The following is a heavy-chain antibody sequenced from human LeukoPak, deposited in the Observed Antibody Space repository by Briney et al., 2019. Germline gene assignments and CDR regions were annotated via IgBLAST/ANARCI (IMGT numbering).Heavy chain of an antibody. D-gene: IGHD1-26*01. CDR2: LYYSGHT. CDR3: ARDPGITSSGRFDP. V-gene: IGHV4-39*07. J-gene: IGHJ5*02. CDR1: GGSISDSYY. Sequence: SVTLSLTCTVSGGSISDSYYWGWIRQPPGKGLEWIGNLYYSGHTYFNPSLQSRVTISLDTSKNQFSLKLSSVTAADTAVYYCARDPGITSSGRFDPWGQGTLVTVSS.